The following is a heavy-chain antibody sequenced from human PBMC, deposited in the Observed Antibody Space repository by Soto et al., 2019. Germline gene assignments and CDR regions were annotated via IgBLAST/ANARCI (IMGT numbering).Heavy chain of an antibody. CDR1: GYTFTNYD. V-gene: IGHV1-8*01. CDR3: ARAIRNQLLSDY. J-gene: IGHJ4*02. Sequence: QVQLVQSGAEVKQPGASVKVSCRTSGYTFTNYDISWVRQATGQGLEWMGWMNPDSANTGYAQKFQGRVTMTRDTSISTAYMELNSLTSADTAVYYCARAIRNQLLSDYWGQGTLVTVSS. D-gene: IGHD1-26*01. CDR2: MNPDSANT.